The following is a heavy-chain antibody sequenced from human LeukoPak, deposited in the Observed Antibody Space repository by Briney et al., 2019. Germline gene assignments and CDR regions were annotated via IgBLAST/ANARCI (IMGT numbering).Heavy chain of an antibody. V-gene: IGHV3-11*01. CDR3: ARDILTGYLSYYGMDV. Sequence: GGSLRLSCAASGFTFSDYYMSWIRQAPGKWLEWVSYISSSGSTIYYADSVKGRFTISRDNAKNSLYLQMNSLRAEDTAVYYCARDILTGYLSYYGMDVWGQGTTVTVSS. CDR2: ISSSGSTI. J-gene: IGHJ6*02. D-gene: IGHD3-9*01. CDR1: GFTFSDYY.